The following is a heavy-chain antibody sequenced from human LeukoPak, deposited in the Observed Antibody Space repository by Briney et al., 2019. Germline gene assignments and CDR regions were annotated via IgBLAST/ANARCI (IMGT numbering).Heavy chain of an antibody. J-gene: IGHJ5*02. CDR1: GGSISSYY. CDR2: IYTSGST. D-gene: IGHD6-13*01. CDR3: ARAPYSSSWNWFDP. V-gene: IGHV4-4*07. Sequence: SETLSLTCTVSGGSISSYYWSWIRQPAGKGLEWIGRIYTSGSTSYNPSLKSRLTMSVDTSKNQFSLKLSSVTAADTAVYYCARAPYSSSWNWFDPWGQGTLVTVSS.